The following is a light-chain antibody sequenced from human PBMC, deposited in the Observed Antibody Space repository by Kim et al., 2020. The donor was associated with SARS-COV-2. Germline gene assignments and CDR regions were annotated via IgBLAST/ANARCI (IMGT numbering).Light chain of an antibody. J-gene: IGLJ2*01. Sequence: QAASVSGSPGQSITISCTGTSSDVGGYNYVSWYQQHPGKAPKLMIYDVSNRPSGVSNRFSGSKSGNTASLTISGLQAEDEADYYCSSYTSSSTVVFGGGTQLTVL. V-gene: IGLV2-14*03. CDR1: SSDVGGYNY. CDR3: SSYTSSSTVV. CDR2: DVS.